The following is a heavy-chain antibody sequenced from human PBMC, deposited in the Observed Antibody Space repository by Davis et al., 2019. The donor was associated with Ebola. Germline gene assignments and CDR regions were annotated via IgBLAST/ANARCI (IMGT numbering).Heavy chain of an antibody. D-gene: IGHD5-24*01. V-gene: IGHV4-34*01. CDR3: ARGVEIATIRREGYFDS. J-gene: IGHJ4*02. CDR1: GGSFSGYY. Sequence: SETLSLTCAVYGGSFSGYYWSWIRQPPGKRLEWIGEINHSGSTIYNPSLKSRVTISVDTSKNQFSLRLSSVTAADTAVYYCARGVEIATIRREGYFDSWGQGTLVTVSS. CDR2: INHSGST.